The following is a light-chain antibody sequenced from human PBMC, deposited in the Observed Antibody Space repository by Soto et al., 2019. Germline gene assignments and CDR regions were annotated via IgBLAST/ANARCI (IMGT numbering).Light chain of an antibody. CDR3: QQYNNWPPFT. V-gene: IGKV3-15*01. CDR1: QSVSNN. Sequence: ELVMTQSPVTLSVSPGERATLSCRASQSVSNNLAWYQQKPGQAPSLLIYGASTRATGIPARFSGSGSGTEFTLTISSLQSEAFAVYYCQQYNNWPPFTFGQGTRLEIK. J-gene: IGKJ5*01. CDR2: GAS.